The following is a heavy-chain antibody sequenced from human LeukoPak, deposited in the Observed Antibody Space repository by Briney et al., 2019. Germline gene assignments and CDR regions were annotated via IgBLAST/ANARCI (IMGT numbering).Heavy chain of an antibody. J-gene: IGHJ3*02. CDR1: GGSISSYY. CDR2: IYTSGGT. D-gene: IGHD5-24*01. CDR3: AKHAPRRWIQSPDAFDI. Sequence: SETLSLTCTVSGGSISSYYWSWIRQPPGKGLEWIGYIYTSGGTNYNPSLKSRVTISVDTSKNQFSLKLSSVTAADTAVYYCAKHAPRRWIQSPDAFDIWGQGIMVTVSS. V-gene: IGHV4-4*09.